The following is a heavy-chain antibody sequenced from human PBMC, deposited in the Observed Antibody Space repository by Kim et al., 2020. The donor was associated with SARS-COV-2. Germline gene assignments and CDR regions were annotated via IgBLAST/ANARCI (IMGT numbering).Heavy chain of an antibody. CDR2: IKSKTDGGTT. J-gene: IGHJ6*02. Sequence: GGSLRLSCAASGFTFSNAWMSWVRQAPGKGLEWVGRIKSKTDGGTTDYAAPVKGRFTISRDDSKNTLYLQMNSLKTEDTAVYYCTTEDYDRGGMDVWGQGTTVTVSS. CDR3: TTEDYDRGGMDV. D-gene: IGHD3-22*01. CDR1: GFTFSNAW. V-gene: IGHV3-15*01.